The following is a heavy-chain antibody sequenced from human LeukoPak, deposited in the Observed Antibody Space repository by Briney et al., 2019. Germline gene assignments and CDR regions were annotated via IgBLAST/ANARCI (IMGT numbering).Heavy chain of an antibody. Sequence: PSETLSLTCTVSGGSISSSSYYWGWIRQPPGKGLEWIGSIYYSGSTYYNPSLKSRVTISVDTSKNQFSLKLSSVTAADTAVYYCARASYSYDTNGWVPFDYWGQGTLVTVSS. D-gene: IGHD3-22*01. V-gene: IGHV4-39*07. CDR2: IYYSGST. J-gene: IGHJ4*02. CDR1: GGSISSSSYY. CDR3: ARASYSYDTNGWVPFDY.